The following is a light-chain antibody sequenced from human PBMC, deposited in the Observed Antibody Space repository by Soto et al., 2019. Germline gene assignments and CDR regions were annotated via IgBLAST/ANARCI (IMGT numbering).Light chain of an antibody. V-gene: IGKV1-5*01. CDR3: QQYSTYST. CDR2: DAS. CDR1: RSITNW. Sequence: DIQMTQSPSTLSASVGDTVIITCRATRSITNWLAWYQQKPGKAPKLLIYDASSLDGGVPSRFSGSGSGTEFTLTISSLQPDDFATYYCQQYSTYSTFGQGTKLEI. J-gene: IGKJ2*01.